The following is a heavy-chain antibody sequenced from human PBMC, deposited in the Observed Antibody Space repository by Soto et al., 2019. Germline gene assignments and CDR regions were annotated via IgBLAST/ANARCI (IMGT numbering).Heavy chain of an antibody. CDR3: ARGPPLGWGPTVGATRAFDI. V-gene: IGHV1-18*01. Sequence: ASVKTSCKASGCTFTRSGISWVRQTPGQGLEWMGWISAYNGNTNYAQKLQGRVTMTTDTSTSTAYMELRSLRSDDTAVYYCARGPPLGWGPTVGATRAFDIWGQGTMGTVSS. J-gene: IGHJ3*02. D-gene: IGHD1-26*01. CDR2: ISAYNGNT. CDR1: GCTFTRSG.